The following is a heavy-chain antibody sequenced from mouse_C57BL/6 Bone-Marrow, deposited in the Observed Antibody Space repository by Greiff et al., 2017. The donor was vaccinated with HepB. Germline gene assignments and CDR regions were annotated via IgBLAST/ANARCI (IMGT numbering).Heavy chain of an antibody. V-gene: IGHV5-16*01. D-gene: IGHD1-1*01. Sequence: EVHLVESEGGLVQPGSSMKLSCTASGFTFSDYYMAWVRQVPEKGLEWVANINYDGSSTYYLDSLKSRFIISRDNAKNILYLQMSSLKSEDTATYYCARAYGSSYVAWFAYWGQGTLVTVSA. CDR2: INYDGSST. J-gene: IGHJ3*01. CDR3: ARAYGSSYVAWFAY. CDR1: GFTFSDYY.